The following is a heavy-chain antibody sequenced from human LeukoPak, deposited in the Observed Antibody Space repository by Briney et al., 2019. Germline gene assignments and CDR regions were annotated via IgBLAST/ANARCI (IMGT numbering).Heavy chain of an antibody. CDR3: ARDRETSGTEHDAFDI. V-gene: IGHV4-39*07. D-gene: IGHD3-10*01. J-gene: IGHJ3*02. Sequence: SETLSLTCTVSGGSISSSSYYWAWIRQPPGKGLEWIGSIYYSGSTYYNPSLKSRVTISVDTSKNQFSLKLSSVTAADTAVYYCARDRETSGTEHDAFDIWGQGTMVTVSS. CDR1: GGSISSSSYY. CDR2: IYYSGST.